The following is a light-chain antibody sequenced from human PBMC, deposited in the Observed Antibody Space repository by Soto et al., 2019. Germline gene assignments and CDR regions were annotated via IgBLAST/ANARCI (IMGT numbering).Light chain of an antibody. CDR2: DVS. CDR3: CSYTSSGTYV. V-gene: IGLV2-14*01. Sequence: QSALTQPASVSGSPGQSITISCTGTSSDIGAYKYVSWYQQHPGKSPKLMIYDVSNRPSWLSNRFSASKFGNTASLTISGLQAEDEADYYCCSYTSSGTYVFGTGTKVTVL. CDR1: SSDIGAYKY. J-gene: IGLJ1*01.